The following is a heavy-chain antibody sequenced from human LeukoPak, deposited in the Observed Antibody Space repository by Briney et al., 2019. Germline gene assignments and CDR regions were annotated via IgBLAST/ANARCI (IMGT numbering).Heavy chain of an antibody. CDR1: GFTFSSYG. D-gene: IGHD1-7*01. J-gene: IGHJ3*02. CDR2: IRYDGSNK. V-gene: IGHV3-30*02. CDR3: AKDQNSSDAFDI. Sequence: GGSLRLSCAASGFTFSSYGMHWVRQAPCKGLEWVAFIRYDGSNKYYADSVKGRFTISRDNSKNTLYLQMNSLRAEDTAVYYCAKDQNSSDAFDIWGQGTMVTVSS.